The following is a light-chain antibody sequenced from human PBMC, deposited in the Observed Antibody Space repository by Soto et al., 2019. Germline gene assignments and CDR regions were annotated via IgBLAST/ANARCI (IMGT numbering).Light chain of an antibody. CDR2: GAS. Sequence: AIQITQSPSSLSASVGDRVTITCRASQDISNDLGWYQQKPGKAPKLLIYGASTLQSGVPSRFSGSGSGTDFTLTISSLQPEDSASYYCLQDHEHLTFGGGTKVDIK. CDR3: LQDHEHLT. CDR1: QDISND. V-gene: IGKV1-6*01. J-gene: IGKJ4*01.